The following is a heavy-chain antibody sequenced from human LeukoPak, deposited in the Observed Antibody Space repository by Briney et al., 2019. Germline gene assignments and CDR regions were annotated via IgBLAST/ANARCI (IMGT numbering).Heavy chain of an antibody. CDR1: GVPISSSNSY. J-gene: IGHJ6*03. CDR3: ARGGWFGEEDYYYMDV. Sequence: NPSETLSLTCTVSGVPISSSNSYWGWIRQPPGKGLEWIGSIYYSGNTYYNASLKSQVSISIDTSKNQFSLKVSSVTAADTAVYYCARGGWFGEEDYYYMDVWGKGTTVTISS. CDR2: IYYSGNT. V-gene: IGHV4-39*07. D-gene: IGHD3-10*01.